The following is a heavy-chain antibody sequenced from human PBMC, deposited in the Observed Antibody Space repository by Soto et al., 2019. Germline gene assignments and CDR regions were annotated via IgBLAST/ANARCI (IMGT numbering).Heavy chain of an antibody. CDR1: GFSLSTTGVG. Sequence: QITLKESGPTLVKPTQTLTLTCTFSGFSLSTTGVGVGWIRQPPGKALDWLALIYWDDDKRYSPSLKSRLTSTNDTPNTPVALTMTNMDPIDPATYYCVHAPPVTTGGDYWGQGTLVTVSS. D-gene: IGHD4-17*01. CDR3: VHAPPVTTGGDY. J-gene: IGHJ4*02. V-gene: IGHV2-5*02. CDR2: IYWDDDK.